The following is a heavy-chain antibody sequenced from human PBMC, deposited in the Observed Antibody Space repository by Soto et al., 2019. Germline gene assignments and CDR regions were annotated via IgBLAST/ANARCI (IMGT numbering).Heavy chain of an antibody. CDR3: ARLSSSWRYDY. V-gene: IGHV1-3*01. D-gene: IGHD6-13*01. Sequence: QVQLVQSGAEVKKPGASVKVSCKASGYTFTSYAMHWVRQAPGQRLEWMGWINAGNGNTKYSQKFQGRVTITRDTAASTAYMELSSLRSEDTAVYYCARLSSSWRYDYWGQGTLVTVSS. CDR2: INAGNGNT. CDR1: GYTFTSYA. J-gene: IGHJ4*02.